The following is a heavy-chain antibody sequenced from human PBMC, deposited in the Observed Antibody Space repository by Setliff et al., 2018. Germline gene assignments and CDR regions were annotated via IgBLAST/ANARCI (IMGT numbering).Heavy chain of an antibody. CDR3: ATDGPAYPLGAFDV. CDR1: GGSITSSSYY. V-gene: IGHV4-39*01. Sequence: SETLSLTCTVSGGSITSSSYYWGWLRQPPGKGPQWIGSIYYGGSTYYNPSLKSRAAFSIDTSKNQFPLKLTSVTAADTALYYCATDGPAYPLGAFDVWGQGTMVTVSS. CDR2: IYYGGST. D-gene: IGHD3-16*01. J-gene: IGHJ3*01.